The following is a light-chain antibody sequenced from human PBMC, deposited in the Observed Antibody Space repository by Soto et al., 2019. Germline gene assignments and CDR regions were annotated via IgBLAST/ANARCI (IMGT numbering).Light chain of an antibody. CDR3: QRYGSSPPTWT. V-gene: IGKV3-20*01. CDR2: GAS. J-gene: IGKJ1*01. CDR1: QSISSSY. Sequence: EIVLTQSPGTLSLSPGERATLSCRASQSISSSYLAWYQQKPGQAPRLLIYGASSRATGIPDRFSGSGSGTDFTLAISRLEPEDVAVYYGQRYGSSPPTWTFGQGTKVEIK.